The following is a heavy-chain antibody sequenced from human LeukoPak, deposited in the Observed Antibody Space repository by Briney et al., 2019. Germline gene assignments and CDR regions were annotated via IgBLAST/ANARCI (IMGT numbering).Heavy chain of an antibody. J-gene: IGHJ4*02. Sequence: SSETLSLTCAVSGYSITNGYYWGWIRQPPGKGLEWIGGINHSGSTSYNPTLKSRVTISVDTSKNQFSLKVTSVTAADTAVYHCARHDSAAAGIDFWGQGTPVTVSS. CDR1: GYSITNGYY. CDR2: INHSGST. D-gene: IGHD6-13*01. V-gene: IGHV4-38-2*01. CDR3: ARHDSAAAGIDF.